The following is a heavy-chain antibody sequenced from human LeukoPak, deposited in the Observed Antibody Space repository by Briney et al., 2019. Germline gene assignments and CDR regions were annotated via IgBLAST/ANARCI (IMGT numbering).Heavy chain of an antibody. Sequence: SGTLSLTCAVSGGSISSNNWWSWVRQPPGKGLEWIGEIYHSGSTNYNPSLKSRVTISVDKSKNQLSLKLSSVTAADTAVYYCARAPPYASGWSKGIFDYWGQGALVTVSS. D-gene: IGHD6-19*01. CDR3: ARAPPYASGWSKGIFDY. J-gene: IGHJ4*02. V-gene: IGHV4-4*02. CDR1: GGSISSNNW. CDR2: IYHSGST.